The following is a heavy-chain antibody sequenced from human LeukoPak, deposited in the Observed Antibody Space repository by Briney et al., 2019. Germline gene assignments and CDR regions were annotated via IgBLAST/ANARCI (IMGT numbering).Heavy chain of an antibody. CDR3: ATDSGIGYFDY. CDR1: GYTLTELS. V-gene: IGHV1-24*01. J-gene: IGHJ4*02. CDR2: YDPEDGET. D-gene: IGHD3-10*01. Sequence: GASVKVSCKFSGYTLTELSMHWVRPAPGKGVEWMGGYDPEDGETIYAQKFQGRVTMTEDTSTDTAYMELSSLRSEDTAVYYCATDSGIGYFDYWGQRTLVTASS.